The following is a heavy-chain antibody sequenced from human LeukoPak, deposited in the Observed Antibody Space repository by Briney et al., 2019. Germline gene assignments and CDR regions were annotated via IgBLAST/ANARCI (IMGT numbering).Heavy chain of an antibody. D-gene: IGHD1-26*01. CDR3: ARDKETRSGSYFFDY. V-gene: IGHV1-46*01. CDR1: GYTFTTYT. J-gene: IGHJ4*02. Sequence: ASVKVSCKASGYTFTTYTMHWLRQAPGQGLEWMGIIHPSAGSTSYAQKFQGRVTMTRDMSTSTVYMELSSLRSEDTAVYYCARDKETRSGSYFFDYWGQGTLVTVSS. CDR2: IHPSAGST.